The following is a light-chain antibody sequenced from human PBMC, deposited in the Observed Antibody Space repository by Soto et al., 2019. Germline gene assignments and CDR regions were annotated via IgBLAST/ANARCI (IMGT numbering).Light chain of an antibody. CDR2: STS. CDR1: TGAVTSVYY. J-gene: IGLJ2*01. CDR3: LLYCGGPHV. Sequence: QAVVTQEPSLTVSPGGTVTLTCASSTGAVTSVYYANWFQQKPGQAPRALIYSTSNKSSWTPARFSGSLLGGKAALTLSGVQPEDEAEYFCLLYCGGPHVFGGGTKLTVL. V-gene: IGLV7-43*01.